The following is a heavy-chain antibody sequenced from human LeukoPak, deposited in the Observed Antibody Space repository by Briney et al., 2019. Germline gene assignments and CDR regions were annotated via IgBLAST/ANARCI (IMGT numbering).Heavy chain of an antibody. J-gene: IGHJ4*02. CDR2: IYYSGST. D-gene: IGHD6-19*01. CDR1: GGSISSYY. Sequence: SETLSLTCTVSGGSISSYYWSWLRQPPGKGLEWIGYIYYSGSTNYNPSLKSRVTISVDTSKNQFSLKLSSVTAADTAVYYCARVSGWSSYYFDYWGQGTLVTVSS. V-gene: IGHV4-59*01. CDR3: ARVSGWSSYYFDY.